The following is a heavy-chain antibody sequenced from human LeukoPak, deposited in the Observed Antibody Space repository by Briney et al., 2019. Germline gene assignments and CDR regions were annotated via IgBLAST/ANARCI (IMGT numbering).Heavy chain of an antibody. CDR2: INTGNGNT. J-gene: IGHJ4*02. V-gene: IGHV1-3*04. CDR1: GYTFTSYA. D-gene: IGHD5-12*01. CDR3: ARVGYSGYDSRPVFDY. Sequence: GASVKVSCKASGYTFTSYAMHWVRQAPGQRLEWMGWINTGNGNTKYSQKFQGRVTITRATSASTAYKELSGLRSEDTAVYYCARVGYSGYDSRPVFDYWGQGTLVTVSS.